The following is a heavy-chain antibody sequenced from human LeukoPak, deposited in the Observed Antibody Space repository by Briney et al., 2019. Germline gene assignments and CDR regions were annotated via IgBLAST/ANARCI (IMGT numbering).Heavy chain of an antibody. V-gene: IGHV3-48*02. CDR2: ISSSSSTI. CDR1: GFTFSSYS. CDR3: ARYFGDYRPDSYDY. J-gene: IGHJ4*02. D-gene: IGHD4-17*01. Sequence: GGSLRLSCAASGFTFSSYSTNWVRQAPGKGLEWVSYISSSSSTIYYADSVKGRFTISRDNAKNSLYLLMSSQRDEDTAVYYCARYFGDYRPDSYDYWGQGTLVTVSS.